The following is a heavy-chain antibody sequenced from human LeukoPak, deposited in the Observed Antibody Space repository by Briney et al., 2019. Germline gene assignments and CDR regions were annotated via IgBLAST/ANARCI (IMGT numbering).Heavy chain of an antibody. Sequence: GASVKVSCKASGYSFTSYYIHWVRQAPGQGLEWMGMINPNYGGTAYAQMFKGGVTLTRDTSTSTVYMELSSLKSEDTAVYFCARHQGRTADYVWGTYFDYWGQGALVTVSS. CDR3: ARHQGRTADYVWGTYFDY. D-gene: IGHD3-16*01. J-gene: IGHJ4*02. CDR1: GYSFTSYY. CDR2: INPNYGGT. V-gene: IGHV1-46*01.